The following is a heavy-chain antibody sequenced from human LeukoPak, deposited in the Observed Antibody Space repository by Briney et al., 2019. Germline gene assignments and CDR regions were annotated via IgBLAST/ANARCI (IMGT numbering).Heavy chain of an antibody. CDR3: ARETFSSGSWFDP. Sequence: GGSLRLSCAASGFTFSSYWMSWVRQAPGKGLEWVANIKQDGSEKYYVDSVKGRFTISRDNAKNSLYLQMNSLRAEDTAVYYCARETFSSGSWFDPWGQGTLVTVSS. V-gene: IGHV3-7*01. D-gene: IGHD3-10*01. CDR1: GFTFSSYW. J-gene: IGHJ5*02. CDR2: IKQDGSEK.